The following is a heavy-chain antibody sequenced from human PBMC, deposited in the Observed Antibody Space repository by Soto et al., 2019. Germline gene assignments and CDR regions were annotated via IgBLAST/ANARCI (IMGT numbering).Heavy chain of an antibody. J-gene: IGHJ6*02. CDR1: GYTFTGYY. D-gene: IGHD3-10*01. Sequence: QVQLVQSGAEVKKPGASVKVSCKASGYTFTGYYMHWVRQAPGQGLEWMGWINPNSGGTNYAQKFQGWVTRTRETSISKAYMELSRLRSDDTAVYYCARGGSLWFGELSAYYYGMDVWGQGTTVTVSS. CDR2: INPNSGGT. CDR3: ARGGSLWFGELSAYYYGMDV. V-gene: IGHV1-2*04.